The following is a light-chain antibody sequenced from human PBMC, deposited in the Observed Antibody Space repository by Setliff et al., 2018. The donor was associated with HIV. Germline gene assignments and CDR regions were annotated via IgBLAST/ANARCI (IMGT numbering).Light chain of an antibody. V-gene: IGLV2-14*03. CDR1: SSDIGDYES. J-gene: IGLJ1*01. CDR2: DVT. CDR3: GSYTTTNSFV. Sequence: QSALAQPASVSGSPGQSITISCTGSSSDIGDYESVSWYQQHPGEVPKLMIYDVTKRPSGVSNRFSASKSGNTASLTISGLQAEDEAHYYCGSYTTTNSFVFGTGTKVTVL.